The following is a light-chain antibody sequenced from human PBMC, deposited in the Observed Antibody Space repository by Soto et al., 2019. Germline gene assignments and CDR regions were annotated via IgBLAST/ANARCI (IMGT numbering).Light chain of an antibody. Sequence: QSALTQPRSVSGSPGQSVTISCTGTSSDVGAYNYVSWYQQHPGKVPKLMIYDVSRRPSGVPDRFSGSKSGNTASLTISGLQADDEADYYCCSYAGSYTVVFGGGPKLTVL. J-gene: IGLJ3*02. CDR3: CSYAGSYTVV. CDR2: DVS. CDR1: SSDVGAYNY. V-gene: IGLV2-11*01.